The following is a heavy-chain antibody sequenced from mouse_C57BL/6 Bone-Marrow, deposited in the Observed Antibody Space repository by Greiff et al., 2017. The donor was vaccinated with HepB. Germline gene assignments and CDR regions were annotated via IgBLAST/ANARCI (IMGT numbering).Heavy chain of an antibody. J-gene: IGHJ3*01. D-gene: IGHD1-1*01. V-gene: IGHV5-9-1*02. CDR2: ISSGGDYI. CDR1: GFTFSSYA. Sequence: EVQLVESGEGLVKPGGSLKLSCAASGFTFSSYAMSWVRQTPEKRLEWVAYISSGGDYIYYADTVKGRFTISRDNARNTLYLQMSSLKSEDTAMYYCTRDYYYGSSSWFAYWGQGTLVTVSA. CDR3: TRDYYYGSSSWFAY.